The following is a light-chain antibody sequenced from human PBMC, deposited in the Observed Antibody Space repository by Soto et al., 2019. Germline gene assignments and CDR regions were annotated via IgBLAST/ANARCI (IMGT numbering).Light chain of an antibody. CDR2: KNN. J-gene: IGLJ1*01. CDR3: SSYTSSSLHV. V-gene: IGLV1-44*01. CDR1: SFNIGSHN. Sequence: QSALAQPPSASGTPGQRVSISCSGGSFNIGSHNVYWYQQLPGTAPKLLIFKNNQRPSGVPDRFSGSKSGNTASLTISGLQAEDEADYYCSSYTSSSLHVSGTGTKVTVL.